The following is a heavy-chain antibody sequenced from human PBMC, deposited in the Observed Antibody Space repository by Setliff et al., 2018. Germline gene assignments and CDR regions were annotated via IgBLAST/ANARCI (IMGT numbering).Heavy chain of an antibody. V-gene: IGHV4-31*03. Sequence: SETLSLTCTVSGGSISSGGYYWSWIRQHPGKGLEWIGYIYYSGSTYYNPSLKSRVTISVDTSKNQFSLKLSSVTAADTAVYYCARDSLTILRRRSFDIWGQGTRGTVSS. J-gene: IGHJ3*02. D-gene: IGHD3-3*01. CDR2: IYYSGST. CDR3: ARDSLTILRRRSFDI. CDR1: GGSISSGGYY.